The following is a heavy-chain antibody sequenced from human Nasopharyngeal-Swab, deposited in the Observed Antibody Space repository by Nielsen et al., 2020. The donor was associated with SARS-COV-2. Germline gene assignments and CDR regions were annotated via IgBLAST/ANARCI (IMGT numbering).Heavy chain of an antibody. V-gene: IGHV4-61*05. Sequence: SETLSLTCTVSGGSISSSSYYWGWIRQPPGKGLEWIGYIYYSGSTNYNPSLKSRVTISVDTSKNQFSLKLSSVTAADTAVYYCARAGDFWSGWSANYYMDVWGKGTTVTVSS. CDR1: GGSISSSSYY. CDR3: ARAGDFWSGWSANYYMDV. CDR2: IYYSGST. D-gene: IGHD3-3*01. J-gene: IGHJ6*03.